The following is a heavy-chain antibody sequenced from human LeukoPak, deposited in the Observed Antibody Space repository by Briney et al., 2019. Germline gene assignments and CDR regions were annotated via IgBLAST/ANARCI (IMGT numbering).Heavy chain of an antibody. D-gene: IGHD2/OR15-2a*01. CDR1: GFTFSSYE. CDR3: ARTSFYASNFDY. Sequence: GGSLRLSCAASGFTFSSYEMNWVRQAPGKGLEWVANIKQDGSEKYYVDSVKGRFTISRDNAKNSLYLQMNSLRAEDTAVYYCARTSFYASNFDYWGQGTLVTVSS. J-gene: IGHJ4*02. V-gene: IGHV3-7*01. CDR2: IKQDGSEK.